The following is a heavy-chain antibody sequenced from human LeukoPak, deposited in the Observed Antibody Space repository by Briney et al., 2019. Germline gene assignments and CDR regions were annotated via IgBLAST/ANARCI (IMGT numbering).Heavy chain of an antibody. CDR3: TRGSPLDY. D-gene: IGHD1-26*01. Sequence: QTGGSLRLSCAASGLTFSSSWMTWFRQAPGKGLEWVANIKEDASETNYVGSAMGRFAISRDNAKNTLYLQMNSLRVEDTAIYYCTRGSPLDYWGQGAQVTVSS. CDR2: IKEDASET. CDR1: GLTFSSSW. J-gene: IGHJ4*02. V-gene: IGHV3-7*01.